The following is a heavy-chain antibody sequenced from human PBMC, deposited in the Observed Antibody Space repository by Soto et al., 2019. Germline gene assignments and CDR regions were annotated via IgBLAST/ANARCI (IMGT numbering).Heavy chain of an antibody. CDR1: GDSVSSNSAA. J-gene: IGHJ6*02. V-gene: IGHV6-1*01. Sequence: SQTLSLTCAISGDSVSSNSAALNWIRQSPSRGLEWLGRTYYRSKWYNDYAVSVKSRITINPDTSKNQFSLQLNSVTPEDTAVYYCARDLTTVTYYYYYYGMDVWGQGTTVTVSS. D-gene: IGHD4-17*01. CDR3: ARDLTTVTYYYYYYGMDV. CDR2: TYYRSKWYN.